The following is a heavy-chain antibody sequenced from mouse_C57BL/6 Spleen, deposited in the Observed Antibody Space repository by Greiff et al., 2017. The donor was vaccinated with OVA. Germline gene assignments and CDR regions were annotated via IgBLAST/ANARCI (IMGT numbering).Heavy chain of an antibody. V-gene: IGHV1-54*01. D-gene: IGHD2-2*01. CDR3: ARDGYDGAWFAY. CDR1: GYAFTNYL. J-gene: IGHJ3*01. Sequence: VQLQQSGAELVRPGTSVKVSCKASGYAFTNYLIEWVKQRPGQGLEWIGVSNPGSGGTNYNEKFKGKATLTADKSSSTAYMQLSSLTSEDSAVYFCARDGYDGAWFAYWGQGTLVTVSA. CDR2: SNPGSGGT.